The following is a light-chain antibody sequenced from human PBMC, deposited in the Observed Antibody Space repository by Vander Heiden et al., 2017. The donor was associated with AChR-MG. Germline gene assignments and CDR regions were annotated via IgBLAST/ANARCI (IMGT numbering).Light chain of an antibody. V-gene: IGLV2-11*01. CDR1: SSDVGTYTS. CDR3: CSYAGSSTYI. J-gene: IGLJ1*01. Sequence: QSALTQPRSVSGSPGQSVTISCTGTSSDVGTYTSVPWYQYHPGKAPKLMIYDVSKRPSGVPDRFSGSKSGNTASLTISGLQAEDEADYYCCSYAGSSTYIFGPGTTVTVL. CDR2: DVS.